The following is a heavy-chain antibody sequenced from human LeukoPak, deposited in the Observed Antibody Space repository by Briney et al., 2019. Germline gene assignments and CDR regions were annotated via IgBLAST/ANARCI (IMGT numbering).Heavy chain of an antibody. CDR3: ARGRGGQRLVTYFDY. CDR1: GYSFSKYW. J-gene: IGHJ4*02. CDR2: IYSDESLI. Sequence: GESLKISCTASGYSFSKYWIGWVRQTPGKGLEWMGFIYSDESLIRYSPSFEGQVTISADNSINTAYLQWNSLKASDTAMYYGARGRGGQRLVTYFDYGGRGPRATVP. V-gene: IGHV5-51*01. D-gene: IGHD6-13*01.